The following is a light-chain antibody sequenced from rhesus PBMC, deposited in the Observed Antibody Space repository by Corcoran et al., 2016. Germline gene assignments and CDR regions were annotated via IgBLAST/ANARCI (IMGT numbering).Light chain of an antibody. CDR3: QQYNSAPPT. Sequence: DIQMTQSPSSLSASVGDRVTITCRASQGISSWLAWYQQKPGKAPKLLIYKASSLQSGGPSRFSGSGSGTDFTLAISSRQPEDFATYYCQQYNSAPPTFGQGTKVEIK. CDR1: QGISSW. J-gene: IGKJ1*01. V-gene: IGKV1-21*01. CDR2: KAS.